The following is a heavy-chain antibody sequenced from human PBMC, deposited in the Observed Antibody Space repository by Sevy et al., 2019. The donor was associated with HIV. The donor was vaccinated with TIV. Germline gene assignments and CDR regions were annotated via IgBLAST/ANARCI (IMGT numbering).Heavy chain of an antibody. V-gene: IGHV4-4*07. CDR1: GGSISSYY. J-gene: IGHJ4*02. CDR3: ARDLDSSSWYPGSFDY. D-gene: IGHD6-13*01. CDR2: IYTSGST. Sequence: SETLSLTCTVSGGSISSYYWSWIRQPAGKGLEWIGRIYTSGSTNYNPSLKSRVTMSVVTSKNQFSLKLSSVTAADTAVYYCARDLDSSSWYPGSFDYWGQGTLVTVSS.